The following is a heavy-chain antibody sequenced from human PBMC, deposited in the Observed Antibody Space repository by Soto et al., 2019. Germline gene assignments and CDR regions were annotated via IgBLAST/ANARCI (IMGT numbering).Heavy chain of an antibody. Sequence: EVQVLESGGGLVQPGGSLRLSCAASGFSFSSYAMSWVHQAPGKGLEWVSPISGSGGSTYYADSVKGRFTISRDNSKNTLYLQMNSLRAEDTAVYYCAKGVAVAGRYYYGMDVWGQGTTVTVSS. J-gene: IGHJ6*02. CDR3: AKGVAVAGRYYYGMDV. D-gene: IGHD6-19*01. CDR1: GFSFSSYA. V-gene: IGHV3-23*01. CDR2: ISGSGGST.